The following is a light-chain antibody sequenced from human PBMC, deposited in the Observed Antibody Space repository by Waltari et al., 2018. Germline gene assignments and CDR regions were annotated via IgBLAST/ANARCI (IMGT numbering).Light chain of an antibody. V-gene: IGLV3-25*03. J-gene: IGLJ2*01. CDR1: ALPKQY. Sequence: SYELTQPPSVSVSPGQTARITCSGDALPKQYAYWYQQKPGQDPLRGTYKETGRPSGIPERFSGSSSGTTVTLTISGVQAEDEADYYCQSADSTDPIFGGGTKLTVL. CDR3: QSADSTDPI. CDR2: KET.